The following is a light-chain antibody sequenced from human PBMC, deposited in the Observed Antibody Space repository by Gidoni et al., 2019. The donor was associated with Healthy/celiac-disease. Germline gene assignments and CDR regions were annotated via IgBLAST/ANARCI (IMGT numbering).Light chain of an antibody. J-gene: IGKJ4*01. CDR1: QSVSSN. V-gene: IGKV3-15*01. CDR3: QQYNNWLGLT. Sequence: EIVMTQSPATLSVSSGERATLSCRASQSVSSNLAWYQQKPGQAPRLLIYGASIRPTGIPARFSGSGSGTEFTLTISSLQSEDFAVYYCQQYNNWLGLTFGGGTKVEIK. CDR2: GAS.